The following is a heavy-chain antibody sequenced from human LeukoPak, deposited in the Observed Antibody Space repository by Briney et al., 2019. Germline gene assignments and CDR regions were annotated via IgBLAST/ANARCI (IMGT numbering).Heavy chain of an antibody. CDR2: ISSSGSTI. CDR3: AELGITMIGGV. J-gene: IGHJ6*04. CDR1: GFTFSSDE. Sequence: HTGGSLRLSCAASGFTFSSDEMNWVRQAPGKGLEGVSYISSSGSTIYYADSVKGRFTISIDNAKNSLYLQMNSLRAEDTAVYYCAELGITMIGGVWGKGTTVTISS. V-gene: IGHV3-48*03. D-gene: IGHD3-10*02.